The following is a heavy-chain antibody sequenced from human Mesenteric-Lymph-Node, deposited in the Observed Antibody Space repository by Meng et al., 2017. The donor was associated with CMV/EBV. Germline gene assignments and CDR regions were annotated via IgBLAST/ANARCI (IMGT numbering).Heavy chain of an antibody. D-gene: IGHD6-6*01. J-gene: IGHJ3*02. Sequence: SETLSLTCTVSGGSISSYYWSWIRQPPGKGLEWIGYIYYSGSTNYNPSLKSRVTMSVDTSKNQFSLKLTSVTAADTAVYYCARGGYSSLSDAFDIWGQGTLVTVSS. CDR1: GGSISSYY. CDR2: IYYSGST. CDR3: ARGGYSSLSDAFDI. V-gene: IGHV4-59*01.